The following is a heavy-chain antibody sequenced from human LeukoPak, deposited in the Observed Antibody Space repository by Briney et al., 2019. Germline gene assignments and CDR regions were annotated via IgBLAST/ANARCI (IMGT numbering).Heavy chain of an antibody. J-gene: IGHJ4*02. V-gene: IGHV4-61*02. D-gene: IGHD7-27*01. CDR3: ARSGALPGLRLEAKYYFDY. CDR1: GGSISSGTYY. Sequence: PSETLSLTCTVSGGSISSGTYYWSWIRQPAGKGLEWIGRIYTSGSTNYNPSLKSRVTMSVDTSRNQFSLKLSSVTAADTAVYYCARSGALPGLRLEAKYYFDYWGQGTLVTVSS. CDR2: IYTSGST.